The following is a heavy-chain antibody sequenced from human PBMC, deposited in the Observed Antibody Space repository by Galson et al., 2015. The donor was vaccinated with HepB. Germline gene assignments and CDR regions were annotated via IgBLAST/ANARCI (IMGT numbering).Heavy chain of an antibody. CDR3: AYSSSWQHAQYYFYY. CDR2: INAGNGNT. CDR1: GYTFTSYA. D-gene: IGHD6-13*01. J-gene: IGHJ4*02. V-gene: IGHV1-3*01. Sequence: SVKASCKASGYTFTSYAMHWVRQAPGQRLEWMGWINAGNGNTKYSQKFQGRVTITRDTSASTAYMELSSLRSEETAVYYCAYSSSWQHAQYYFYYWGQGTLVTVSS.